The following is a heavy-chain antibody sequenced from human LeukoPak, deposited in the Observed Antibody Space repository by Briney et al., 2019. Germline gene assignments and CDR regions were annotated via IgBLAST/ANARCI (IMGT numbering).Heavy chain of an antibody. Sequence: PSETLSLTCTVSGGSISSSGYYWGWIRQPPGKGLEWIGSIYYSGSTYYNPSLKSRVTISVDTSKNQFSLKLSSVTAADTAVYYCARHPRSSNCEGCIDYWGQGTLVTVSS. V-gene: IGHV4-39*01. J-gene: IGHJ4*02. CDR2: IYYSGST. D-gene: IGHD6-13*01. CDR1: GGSISSSGYY. CDR3: ARHPRSSNCEGCIDY.